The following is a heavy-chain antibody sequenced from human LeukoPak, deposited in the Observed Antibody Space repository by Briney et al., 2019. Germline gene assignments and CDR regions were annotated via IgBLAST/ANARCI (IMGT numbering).Heavy chain of an antibody. J-gene: IGHJ4*02. CDR2: ISYDGSNK. D-gene: IGHD3-9*01. V-gene: IGHV3-30*18. CDR3: AKDGHPPYYDILTGFDY. CDR1: GFTFRSYG. Sequence: SGGSLRLSCAASGFTFRSYGMHWVRQAPAKGLEWVAVISYDGSNKYYADSVKGRFTISRDNSKNTLYLQMNSLRAEDTAVYYCAKDGHPPYYDILTGFDYWGQGTLVTVSS.